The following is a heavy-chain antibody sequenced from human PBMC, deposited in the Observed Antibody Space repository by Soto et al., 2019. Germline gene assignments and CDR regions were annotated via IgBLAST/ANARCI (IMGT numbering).Heavy chain of an antibody. CDR1: GFTFSSYG. CDR3: AKAATLVVTASGSWYFDL. V-gene: IGHV3-30*18. D-gene: IGHD2-21*02. CDR2: ISYDGSNK. J-gene: IGHJ2*01. Sequence: QVQLVESGGGVVQPGRSLRLSCAASGFTFSSYGMHWVRQAPGKGREWVAVISYDGSNKYYADSVKCRFTISRDNSKNPLYLHKNSLSAEDAAVYYGAKAATLVVTASGSWYFDLWGRGTLVTVSS.